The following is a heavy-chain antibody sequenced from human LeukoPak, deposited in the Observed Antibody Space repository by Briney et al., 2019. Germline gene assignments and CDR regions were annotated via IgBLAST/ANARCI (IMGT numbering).Heavy chain of an antibody. V-gene: IGHV1-69*01. J-gene: IGHJ4*02. CDR2: IPIFDTA. CDR3: ARVPANGWYTACDY. D-gene: IGHD6-19*01. Sequence: IPIFDTATYAQKFQGRVTITADESTGTAYMELSSLRSEDTAVYYCARVPANGWYTACDYWGQGTLVTVSS.